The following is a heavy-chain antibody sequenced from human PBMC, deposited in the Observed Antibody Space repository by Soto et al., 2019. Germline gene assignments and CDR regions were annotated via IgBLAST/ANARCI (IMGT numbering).Heavy chain of an antibody. Sequence: QVQLVQSGAEVKKPGASVKVSCKASGYSFTSYGISWVRQAPGQGLEWMGWISAYNGNTNYAQKLQGRVTMTTDTAPSTAYMELRGLRSDDPAGYYCASVNGFGESDGWGQGTTVTVSS. V-gene: IGHV1-18*01. J-gene: IGHJ6*02. D-gene: IGHD3-10*01. CDR1: GYSFTSYG. CDR3: ASVNGFGESDG. CDR2: ISAYNGNT.